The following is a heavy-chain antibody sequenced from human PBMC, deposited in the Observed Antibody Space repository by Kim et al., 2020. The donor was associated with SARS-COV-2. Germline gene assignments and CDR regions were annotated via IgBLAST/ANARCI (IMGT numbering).Heavy chain of an antibody. CDR2: IYSGGTT. J-gene: IGHJ4*02. V-gene: IGHV3-66*02. D-gene: IGHD6-6*01. CDR1: GFTVSSNY. CDR3: AREYYFDY. Sequence: GGSLRLSCAASGFTVSSNYMSWVRQAPGKGLEWVSVIYSGGTTYYADSVKGRFTISRDNSMNTLHLQMNSLRAEDTAVYYCAREYYFDYWGQGTLVTVSS.